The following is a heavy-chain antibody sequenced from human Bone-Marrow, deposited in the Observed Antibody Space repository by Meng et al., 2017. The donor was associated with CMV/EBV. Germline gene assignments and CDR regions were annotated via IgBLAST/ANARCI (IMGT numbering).Heavy chain of an antibody. V-gene: IGHV1-2*02. D-gene: IGHD3-16*01. CDR3: ARDLRKGLRRWSYAYFDY. Sequence: ASVKVSCKASGYTFTGYYMHWVRQAPGQGLEWMGWINPNSGGTNYAQKFQGRVTMTRDTSISTAYMELSRLRSDDTAVYYCARDLRKGLRRWSYAYFDYWGQGTLVTVSS. J-gene: IGHJ4*02. CDR2: INPNSGGT. CDR1: GYTFTGYY.